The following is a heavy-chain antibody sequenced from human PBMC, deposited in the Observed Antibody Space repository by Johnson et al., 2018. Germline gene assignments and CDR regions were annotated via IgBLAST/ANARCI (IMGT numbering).Heavy chain of an antibody. CDR3: ARAESSPHYGMDV. Sequence: QVQLVQSGGGVVQPGRSLRLSCAASGFTFSSYGLHWVRPAPGKGLEWVAVIWYARINKYYADSVKGRFTIYRDNSKNTLYLQMNSRRAEDTAVYYCARAESSPHYGMDVWGQGTTVTVSS. CDR2: IWYARINK. CDR1: GFTFSSYG. J-gene: IGHJ6*02. D-gene: IGHD6-13*01. V-gene: IGHV3-33*01.